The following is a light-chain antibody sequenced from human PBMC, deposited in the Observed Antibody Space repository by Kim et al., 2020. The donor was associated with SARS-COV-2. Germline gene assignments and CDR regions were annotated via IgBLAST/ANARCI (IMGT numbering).Light chain of an antibody. Sequence: DVVVTQSPLSLPVTLGQPASISCKSSQSLVNSDVDTYLMWFQQRPGQSPRRLIYKVSKRDSGVPDRFSGSGSGTDFTLKISSVEADDVGVYYCMQGTRWPWTFGQGTKVDIK. CDR2: KVS. CDR1: QSLVNSDVDTY. V-gene: IGKV2-30*01. J-gene: IGKJ1*01. CDR3: MQGTRWPWT.